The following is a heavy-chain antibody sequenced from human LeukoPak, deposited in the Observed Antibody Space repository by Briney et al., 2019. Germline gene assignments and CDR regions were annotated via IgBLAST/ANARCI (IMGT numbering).Heavy chain of an antibody. Sequence: GGSLRLSCAASGFTFSNAWMSWVRQAPGKGLEWVGRIKSKTDGGTTDYAAPVKGRFTISRDDSKNTLYLQMNSLKTEDTAVYYCTTTALVWTKGAGAFDIWGQGTMVTLSS. J-gene: IGHJ3*02. CDR3: TTTALVWTKGAGAFDI. CDR2: IKSKTDGGTT. V-gene: IGHV3-15*01. CDR1: GFTFSNAW. D-gene: IGHD2-8*01.